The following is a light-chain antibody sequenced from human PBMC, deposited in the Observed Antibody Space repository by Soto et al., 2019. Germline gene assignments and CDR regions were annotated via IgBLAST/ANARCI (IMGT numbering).Light chain of an antibody. CDR2: AAS. Sequence: DIQLTQSPSFLSASVGDRVTITCRASQGISSYLAWYQQKPGKAPKLLIYAASTLQSGVPSRFSGSGSGTEFTLTISSQQPEDFATYYCQQHNSYLPLTFGGGTKVEIK. CDR3: QQHNSYLPLT. J-gene: IGKJ4*01. V-gene: IGKV1-9*01. CDR1: QGISSY.